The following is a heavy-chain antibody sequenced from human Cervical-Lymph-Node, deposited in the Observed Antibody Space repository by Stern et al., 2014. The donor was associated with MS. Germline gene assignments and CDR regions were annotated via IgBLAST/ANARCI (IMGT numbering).Heavy chain of an antibody. D-gene: IGHD3-10*01. V-gene: IGHV1-69*01. Sequence: DQLVESGSEVKKPGASVKVSCKASGDTFSNYALSWVRQAPGQGLEWVGGLIPFFGATRYGQKFQGRVTITPEESTGTAFMELTGLTSEDTAVYFCALRRSYYVYWGQGTLVTVSS. J-gene: IGHJ4*02. CDR3: ALRRSYYVY. CDR2: LIPFFGAT. CDR1: GDTFSNYA.